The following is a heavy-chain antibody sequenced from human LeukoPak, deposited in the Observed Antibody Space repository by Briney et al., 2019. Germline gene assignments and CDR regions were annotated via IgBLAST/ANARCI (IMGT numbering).Heavy chain of an antibody. CDR3: ARVNHVYCSTAACFRAGWFDS. CDR2: ISYSGSA. Sequence: PSQTLSLTCIVSGGSIGRGDYFWTWIRQPPGKGLEWIGYISYSGSAHYNPSLKSRLTISIDRSKTQFSLSLTSVTAADTAVYYCARVNHVYCSTAACFRAGWFDSWGQGTLVTVSS. J-gene: IGHJ5*01. D-gene: IGHD2-15*01. CDR1: GGSIGRGDYF. V-gene: IGHV4-30-4*01.